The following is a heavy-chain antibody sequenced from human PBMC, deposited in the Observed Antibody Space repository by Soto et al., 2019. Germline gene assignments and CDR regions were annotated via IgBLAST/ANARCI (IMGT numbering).Heavy chain of an antibody. CDR3: ARDLTSGDY. CDR2: INPNGGST. V-gene: IGHV1-46*01. CDR1: GYIFTNYY. J-gene: IGHJ4*02. Sequence: QVQLVQSGAEVKNPGASVKLSCKASGYIFTNYYIHWVRQAPGQGLEWMAIINPNGGSTNYAQEFQGRVTLVRDTFTNTVYMELSSLRSEHTAIYYCARDLTSGDYWGQGTLVTVSS. D-gene: IGHD7-27*01.